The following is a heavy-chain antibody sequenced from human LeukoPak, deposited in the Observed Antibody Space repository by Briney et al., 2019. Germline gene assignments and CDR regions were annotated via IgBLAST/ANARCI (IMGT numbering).Heavy chain of an antibody. Sequence: ASVKVSCKTSGYTFTSYDINWVRQATGQGLEWMGWMNPNSGNTGYAQKFQGRVTMTRNIFISTAYMELSSLRSEDTAVYYCVRVEYISGYSHVYWGQGTLVTVSS. J-gene: IGHJ4*02. CDR3: VRVEYISGYSHVY. V-gene: IGHV1-8*01. CDR2: MNPNSGNT. CDR1: GYTFTSYD. D-gene: IGHD3-22*01.